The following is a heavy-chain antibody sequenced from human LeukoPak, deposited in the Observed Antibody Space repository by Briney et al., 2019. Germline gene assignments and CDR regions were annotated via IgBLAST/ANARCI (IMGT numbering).Heavy chain of an antibody. D-gene: IGHD3-3*01. CDR1: GGSISSYY. Sequence: SETLSLTCTVSGGSISSYYWSWIRQPAGKGLEWIGRIYTSGSTNYNPSLKSRVTMSVDTSKNQFSLKLSSVTAADTAVYYCARVSNNYDFWSGYYFAFDIWGQGTMVTVSS. V-gene: IGHV4-4*07. CDR2: IYTSGST. J-gene: IGHJ3*02. CDR3: ARVSNNYDFWSGYYFAFDI.